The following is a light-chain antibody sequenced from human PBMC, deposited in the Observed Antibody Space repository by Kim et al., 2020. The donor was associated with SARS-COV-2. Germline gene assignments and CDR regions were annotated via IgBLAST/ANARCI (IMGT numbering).Light chain of an antibody. CDR3: LLSYDGVRV. Sequence: GETVTLTWRASTGDVTYGGHYPFWVQQKPGQVPRSLIYDTSNKQSWTPARFSGFLFGGKTALTLSNAQPEDEADYYCLLSYDGVRVFGGGTQLTVL. CDR2: DTS. CDR1: TGDVTYGGHY. J-gene: IGLJ3*02. V-gene: IGLV7-46*01.